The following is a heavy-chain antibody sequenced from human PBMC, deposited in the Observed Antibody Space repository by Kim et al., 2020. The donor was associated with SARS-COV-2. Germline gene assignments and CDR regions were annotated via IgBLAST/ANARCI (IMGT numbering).Heavy chain of an antibody. Sequence: GGSLRLSCAASGFTFSSYGMHWVRQAPGKGLEWVAVISYDGSNKYYADSVKGRFTISRDNSKNTLYLQMNSLRAEDTAVYYCAKIRVSVWFGEGRDYWGQGTLVTVSS. D-gene: IGHD3-10*01. CDR3: AKIRVSVWFGEGRDY. J-gene: IGHJ4*02. CDR2: ISYDGSNK. CDR1: GFTFSSYG. V-gene: IGHV3-30*18.